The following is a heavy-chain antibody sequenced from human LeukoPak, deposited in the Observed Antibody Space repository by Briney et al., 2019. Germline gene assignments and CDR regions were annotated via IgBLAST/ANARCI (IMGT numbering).Heavy chain of an antibody. J-gene: IGHJ3*02. V-gene: IGHV1-18*01. Sequence: ASVKVSCKASGYTFTSYGISWVRQAPGQGLEWMGWISAYNGNTNYAQKLQGRVTMTTDTSTSTAYMELRSLRSDDTAVYYCARVLRVWIDYYGSGSLAFDIWGQGTMVTVSS. D-gene: IGHD3-10*01. CDR1: GYTFTSYG. CDR2: ISAYNGNT. CDR3: ARVLRVWIDYYGSGSLAFDI.